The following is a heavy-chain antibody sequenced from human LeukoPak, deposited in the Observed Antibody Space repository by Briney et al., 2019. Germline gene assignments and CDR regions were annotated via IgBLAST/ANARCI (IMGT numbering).Heavy chain of an antibody. D-gene: IGHD6-13*01. CDR1: GFTFDDYD. V-gene: IGHV3-20*04. J-gene: IGHJ6*03. CDR3: AKVGKAGSLIPYYMDV. CDR2: INWHGGSA. Sequence: GGSLRLSCAASGFTFDDYDMSWVRQAPGKGLEWVSNINWHGGSANYADSVKGRFTISRDNSKNTLYLLMNSLRAEDTAVYYCAKVGKAGSLIPYYMDVWGKGTTVTVSS.